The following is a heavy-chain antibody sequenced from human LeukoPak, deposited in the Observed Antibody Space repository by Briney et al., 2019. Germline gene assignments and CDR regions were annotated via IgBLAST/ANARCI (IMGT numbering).Heavy chain of an antibody. V-gene: IGHV3-33*01. J-gene: IGHJ4*02. CDR1: GFTFSSYG. D-gene: IGHD3-10*01. Sequence: GRSLRLSCAASGFTFSSYGMHWVRQAPGKGLEWVAVIWYDGSNKYYADSVKGRFTISRDNSKNTLYLQMNSLRAEDTAVYYCARDRSSLLWFGESAFDYWGQGTLVTVSS. CDR2: IWYDGSNK. CDR3: ARDRSSLLWFGESAFDY.